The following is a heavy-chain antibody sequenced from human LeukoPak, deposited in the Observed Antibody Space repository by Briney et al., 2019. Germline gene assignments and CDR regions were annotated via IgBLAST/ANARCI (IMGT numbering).Heavy chain of an antibody. Sequence: GGSLRLSCAASGFTFSSHGMHWVRQAPGKGLEWVAFIRNDGSDKYYADSVKGRFTISRDNSKNTLYLQMNSLRAEDTAVYYCAKDPTTYCGGDCYFDYWGQGTLVTVSS. CDR3: AKDPTTYCGGDCYFDY. V-gene: IGHV3-30*02. CDR2: IRNDGSDK. J-gene: IGHJ4*02. CDR1: GFTFSSHG. D-gene: IGHD2-21*01.